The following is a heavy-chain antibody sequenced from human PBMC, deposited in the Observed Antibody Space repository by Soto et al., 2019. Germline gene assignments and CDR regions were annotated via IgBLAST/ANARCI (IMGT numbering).Heavy chain of an antibody. CDR1: GLTSSNYA. V-gene: IGHV3-23*01. Sequence: EVLLLESGGGLVQPGGFLRLSCATSGLTSSNYAMSWVRQAPGKGLEWVSSIGGRDDSTYYAESVQGRFTISRDISKNALYLHMNSLRVDDTAIYYCANYYDSSGYPHGFFQHWGQGTLVTVSS. J-gene: IGHJ1*01. CDR2: IGGRDDST. D-gene: IGHD3-22*01. CDR3: ANYYDSSGYPHGFFQH.